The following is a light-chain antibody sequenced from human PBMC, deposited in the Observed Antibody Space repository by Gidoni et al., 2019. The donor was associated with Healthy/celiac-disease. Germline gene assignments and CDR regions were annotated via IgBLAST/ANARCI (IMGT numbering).Light chain of an antibody. CDR1: QSVSSN. Sequence: EIVMTQSPATLSVSPGERATRSCRASQSVSSNLAWYQQKPGQAPRLLIYGSSTRATGIPARFSGSSSGTEFTLTISSLQSEDFAVYSCQQYNNCPTTFGQGTKVEIK. J-gene: IGKJ1*01. V-gene: IGKV3-15*01. CDR3: QQYNNCPTT. CDR2: GSS.